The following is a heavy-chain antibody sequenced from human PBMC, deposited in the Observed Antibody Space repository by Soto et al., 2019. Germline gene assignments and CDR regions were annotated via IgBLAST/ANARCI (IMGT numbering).Heavy chain of an antibody. Sequence: SETLSLSCTVSGDTSTSYYWGWIRQAPGKGLEWIGHIHNSGTSTHNPSLNGRVTISIDMSKKQFSLKLTSLTSADTAVYYCARDFYDSVGYTWFDSWSQGTLVTVSS. CDR1: GDTSTSYY. CDR2: IHNSGTS. D-gene: IGHD3-22*01. J-gene: IGHJ5*01. CDR3: ARDFYDSVGYTWFDS. V-gene: IGHV4-59*01.